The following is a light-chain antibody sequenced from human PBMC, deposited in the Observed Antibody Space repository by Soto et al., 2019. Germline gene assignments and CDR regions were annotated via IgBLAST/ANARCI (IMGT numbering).Light chain of an antibody. CDR1: ESTSDY. V-gene: IGKV3-11*01. Sequence: EIVLTQSPGNLSLSPGERGTLSCRASESTSDYLAWYQQKPGQAPRLLIYDASNRATGIPARFSGSGSGTDFTLTISSLEPEDFAVYDCQQRSNIFGPGTKVDIK. J-gene: IGKJ3*01. CDR3: QQRSNI. CDR2: DAS.